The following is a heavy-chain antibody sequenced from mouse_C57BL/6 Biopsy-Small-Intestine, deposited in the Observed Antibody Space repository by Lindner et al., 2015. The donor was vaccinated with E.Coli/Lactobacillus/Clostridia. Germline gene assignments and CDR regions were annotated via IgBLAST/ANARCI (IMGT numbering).Heavy chain of an antibody. CDR2: IYPGSGNT. J-gene: IGHJ2*01. CDR1: GYSFTNYY. V-gene: IGHV1-66*01. D-gene: IGHD6-1*01. Sequence: VQLQESGPDLVKPGASVEISCKASGYSFTNYYIHWVSQRPGQGLEWIGWIYPGSGNTKYNEKFTGKATLAADTSSSFAYLHLSSLASEDSAVYYCARGGPLIGGSDYWGQGTTLTVSS. CDR3: ARGGPLIGGSDY.